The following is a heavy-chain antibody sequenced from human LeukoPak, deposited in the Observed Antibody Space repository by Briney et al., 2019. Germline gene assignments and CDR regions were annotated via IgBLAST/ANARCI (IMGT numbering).Heavy chain of an antibody. CDR2: IYYSGST. CDR3: VRHGWGSSWYPDY. D-gene: IGHD6-13*01. Sequence: PSETLSLTCRVSGGSISSNNDYWGWIRQPPGKGLEWIGSIYYSGSTYYHTSLKSRVTISVDTSKNQFSLKLSSVTAADTAVYYCVRHGWGSSWYPDYWGQGTLVTVSS. CDR1: GGSISSNNDY. V-gene: IGHV4-39*01. J-gene: IGHJ4*02.